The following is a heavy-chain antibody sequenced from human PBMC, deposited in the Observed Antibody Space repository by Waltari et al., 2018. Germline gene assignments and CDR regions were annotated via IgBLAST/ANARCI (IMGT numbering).Heavy chain of an antibody. Sequence: EVQLVESGGGLVQPGGSLRLSCAASGFTYSMYWMHWVRQAPGKGLVWVSRSNSDGSSTSYADSVKGRFTISKDNAKNTVYLQMNSLGAEDTAIYYCARGARRTTVTTGWWYFDLWGRGTLVTVSS. D-gene: IGHD4-17*01. CDR2: SNSDGSST. CDR1: GFTYSMYW. CDR3: ARGARRTTVTTGWWYFDL. V-gene: IGHV3-74*01. J-gene: IGHJ2*01.